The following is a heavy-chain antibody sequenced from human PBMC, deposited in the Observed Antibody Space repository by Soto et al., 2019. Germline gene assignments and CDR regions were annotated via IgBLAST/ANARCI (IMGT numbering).Heavy chain of an antibody. Sequence: EVQLLESGGGLVQPGGSLRLSCAASGFTFSSHVMSWVRQAPGKGLEWVSGISTGDGSTDYADSVKGRFTISRDNSKNTLHLQMKSLRAEDTAVYYCARSREIIASAGSFDYWGQGTLVTVSS. CDR2: ISTGDGST. J-gene: IGHJ4*02. D-gene: IGHD6-25*01. V-gene: IGHV3-23*01. CDR3: ARSREIIASAGSFDY. CDR1: GFTFSSHV.